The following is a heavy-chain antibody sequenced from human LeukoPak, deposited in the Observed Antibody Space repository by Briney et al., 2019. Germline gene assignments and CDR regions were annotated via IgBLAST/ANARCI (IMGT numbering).Heavy chain of an antibody. Sequence: ASVKVSCKASGGTFSSYAISWVRQAPGQGLEWMGGIIPIFGTANYAQKFQGRVTITADESTSTAYMELSSLRSEDTAVYYCARSEGHVVADAFDIWGQGAMVTVSS. J-gene: IGHJ3*02. V-gene: IGHV1-69*13. D-gene: IGHD2-15*01. CDR2: IIPIFGTA. CDR3: ARSEGHVVADAFDI. CDR1: GGTFSSYA.